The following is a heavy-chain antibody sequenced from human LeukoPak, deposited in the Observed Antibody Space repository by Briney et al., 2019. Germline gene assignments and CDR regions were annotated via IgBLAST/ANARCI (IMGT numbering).Heavy chain of an antibody. J-gene: IGHJ4*02. V-gene: IGHV4-39*01. CDR3: ARLSGTLYSTLVDY. CDR1: GGSISSSSYY. Sequence: SETLPLTCTVSGGSISSSSYYWGWIRQPPGKGLEWIGSMYYSGSTYYKSSLKSRGTISVDTSKNQFSLKLSSVTAADTAVYYCARLSGTLYSTLVDYWGQGTLVTVSS. CDR2: MYYSGST. D-gene: IGHD6-13*01.